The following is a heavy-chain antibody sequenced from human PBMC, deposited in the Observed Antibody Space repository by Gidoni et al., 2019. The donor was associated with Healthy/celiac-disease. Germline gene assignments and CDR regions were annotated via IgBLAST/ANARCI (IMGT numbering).Heavy chain of an antibody. V-gene: IGHV1-18*01. J-gene: IGHJ3*02. CDR2: ISAYNGNT. CDR1: GYTFTSYG. CDR3: ARDSTPYSGSYSDAFDI. D-gene: IGHD1-26*01. Sequence: QVQLVQSGAEVKKPGASVKVYCKASGYTFTSYGISWVRQDPGQGLEWMGWISAYNGNTNYAQKLQGRVTMTTDTSTSTAYMELRSLRSDDTAVYYCARDSTPYSGSYSDAFDIWGQGTMVTVSS.